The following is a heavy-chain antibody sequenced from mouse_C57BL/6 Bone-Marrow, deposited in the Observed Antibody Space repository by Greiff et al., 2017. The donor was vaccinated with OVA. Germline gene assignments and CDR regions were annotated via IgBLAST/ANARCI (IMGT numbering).Heavy chain of an antibody. CDR3: ASSITTVVAQDMDY. V-gene: IGHV1-81*01. D-gene: IGHD1-1*01. CDR1: GYTFTSYG. J-gene: IGHJ4*01. CDR2: IYPRSGNT. Sequence: QVQLKESGAELARPGASVKLSCKASGYTFTSYGISWVKQRTGQGLEWIGEIYPRSGNTYYNEKFKGKATLTADKSTSTAYMELRSLTSEDSAVYFCASSITTVVAQDMDYWGQGTSVTVSS.